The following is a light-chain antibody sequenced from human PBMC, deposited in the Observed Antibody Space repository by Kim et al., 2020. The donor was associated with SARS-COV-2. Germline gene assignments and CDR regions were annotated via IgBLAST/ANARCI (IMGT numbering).Light chain of an antibody. CDR1: SSEVGAYNF. J-gene: IGLJ1*01. V-gene: IGLV2-14*04. Sequence: GQSNTISCNGSSSEVGAYNFVSWYQQSPGKAPKLIIYDVTKRPSGISNRFSGSKSGNTASLTISGLQAEDEIDYYCSSYTTRRTYVFGTGTKVTVL. CDR2: DVT. CDR3: SSYTTRRTYV.